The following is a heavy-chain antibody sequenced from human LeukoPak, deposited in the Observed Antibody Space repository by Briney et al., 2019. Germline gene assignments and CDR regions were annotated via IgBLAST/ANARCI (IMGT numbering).Heavy chain of an antibody. Sequence: PSETLSLTCAVYGGSFSGYYWSWIRQPPGKGLEWIGEINHSGSTNYNPSLKSRVTISVDTSKNQFSLKLSSVTAADTAVYYCARGRNDYVWGSYRYILYYFDYWGQGTLVTVSS. J-gene: IGHJ4*02. CDR3: ARGRNDYVWGSYRYILYYFDY. D-gene: IGHD3-16*02. V-gene: IGHV4-34*01. CDR2: INHSGST. CDR1: GGSFSGYY.